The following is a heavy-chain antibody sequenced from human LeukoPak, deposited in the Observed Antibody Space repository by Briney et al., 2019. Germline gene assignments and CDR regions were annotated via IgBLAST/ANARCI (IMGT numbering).Heavy chain of an antibody. CDR1: GDSISRGDYY. Sequence: SETLSLTCTVSGDSISRGDYYWRRVRQPPGKGLEWIVYIYYIGSTYYNPSLKSRVTISVDTSKNQFSLKLSSVTAADTAVYYCARGLGSSWYPLYYYYGMDVWGKGTTVTVSS. D-gene: IGHD6-13*01. CDR3: ARGLGSSWYPLYYYYGMDV. V-gene: IGHV4-30-4*01. J-gene: IGHJ6*04. CDR2: IYYIGST.